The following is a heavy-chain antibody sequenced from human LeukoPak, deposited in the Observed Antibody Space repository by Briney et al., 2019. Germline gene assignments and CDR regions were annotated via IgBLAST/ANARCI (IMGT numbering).Heavy chain of an antibody. V-gene: IGHV3-30*03. D-gene: IGHD6-25*01. CDR1: GFTFSSFG. Sequence: GKSLRFSCAASGFTFSSFGMHWVRQAPGKGPEWVALISFDGNHKFYADSVKGRFTLSRDNFNNMLFLEMTSLRPEDTGVYYCARDWFDSGWYLDHWGQGALVTVSS. CDR2: ISFDGNHK. CDR3: ARDWFDSGWYLDH. J-gene: IGHJ4*02.